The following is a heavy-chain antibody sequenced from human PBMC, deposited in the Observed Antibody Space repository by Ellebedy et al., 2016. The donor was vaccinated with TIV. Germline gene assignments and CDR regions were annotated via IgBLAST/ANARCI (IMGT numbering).Heavy chain of an antibody. CDR3: GFGGYVREFDY. Sequence: AASVNVSCKASVGTFSSYAISWVRQAHGKGLAWMGGIIPIFGTANYAQKFQGRVTITADESTSTAYMELSGLRSEDTDVYYCGFGGYVREFDYWGQGTLVTVSS. D-gene: IGHD5-12*01. CDR2: IIPIFGTA. V-gene: IGHV1-69*13. J-gene: IGHJ4*02. CDR1: VGTFSSYA.